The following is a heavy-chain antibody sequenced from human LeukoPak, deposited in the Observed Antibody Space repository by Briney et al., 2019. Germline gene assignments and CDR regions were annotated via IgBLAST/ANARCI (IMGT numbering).Heavy chain of an antibody. J-gene: IGHJ5*02. CDR1: GFTVSSNY. D-gene: IGHD3-10*01. CDR2: IYSGGST. V-gene: IGHV3-53*01. Sequence: GGSLRLSCAASGFTVSSNYMSWVRQAPGKGLEWVSVIYSGGSTYYADSVKGRFTISRDNSKNTLYLQMNSLRAEDTAVYYCARTRLLWFGELRFDPWGQGTLVTVSS. CDR3: ARTRLLWFGELRFDP.